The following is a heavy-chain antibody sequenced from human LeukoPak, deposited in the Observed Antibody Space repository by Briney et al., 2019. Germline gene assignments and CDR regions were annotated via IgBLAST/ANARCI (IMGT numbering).Heavy chain of an antibody. V-gene: IGHV1-18*01. CDR2: ISAYNGNT. D-gene: IGHD1-7*01. CDR3: ARDEGPPRYNWNYGGPDY. Sequence: ASVKVSCKASGYTFTSYGISWVRQAPGQGLEWMGWISAYNGNTNYAQKLQGRVTMTTDTSTNTVYMDLRNLRSEDTAVYYCARDEGPPRYNWNYGGPDYWGQGTLVTVSS. CDR1: GYTFTSYG. J-gene: IGHJ4*02.